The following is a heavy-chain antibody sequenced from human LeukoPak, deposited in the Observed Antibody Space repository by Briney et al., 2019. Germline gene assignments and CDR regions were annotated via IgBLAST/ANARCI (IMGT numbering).Heavy chain of an antibody. CDR2: VSDSGSGT. V-gene: IGHV3-23*01. Sequence: GGSLRLSCAASGFTFSSYSMSWVRQAPGKGLEWVSFVSDSGSGTFYADSVKGRFTISRDNSRGTLYLQINSLRAEDTAVYYCARNLPSSTSSLNCYFDYWGQGTLVTVSS. J-gene: IGHJ4*02. D-gene: IGHD2-2*01. CDR3: ARNLPSSTSSLNCYFDY. CDR1: GFTFSSYS.